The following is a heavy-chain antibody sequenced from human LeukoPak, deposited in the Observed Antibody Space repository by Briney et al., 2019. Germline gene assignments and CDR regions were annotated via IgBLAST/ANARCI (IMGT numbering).Heavy chain of an antibody. CDR1: GFTFSSYG. Sequence: PGRSLRLSCAASGFTFSSYGMHWVRQPPGKGLEWVAVIWYDGSNKYYADSVKGRFTISRDNSKNTLYLQMNSLRAEDTAVYYCARDKGDLPSYYYYYGMDVWGKGTTVTVSS. D-gene: IGHD1-26*01. J-gene: IGHJ6*04. CDR2: IWYDGSNK. V-gene: IGHV3-33*01. CDR3: ARDKGDLPSYYYYYGMDV.